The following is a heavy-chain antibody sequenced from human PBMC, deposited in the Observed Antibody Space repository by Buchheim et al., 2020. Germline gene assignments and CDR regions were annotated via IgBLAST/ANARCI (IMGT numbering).Heavy chain of an antibody. V-gene: IGHV2-5*01. J-gene: IGHJ4*02. D-gene: IGHD3-16*01. Sequence: QIALKESGPALVRPTQTLTLTCTLSGISVTATGVGVGWIRQSPGKALEWLALIYWFDGTYYSPSLKNRLTITKESSKHQVGLTVTNVDPADTATYFCAHRDDSAVFDLWGQG. CDR2: IYWFDGT. CDR3: AHRDDSAVFDL. CDR1: GISVTATGVG.